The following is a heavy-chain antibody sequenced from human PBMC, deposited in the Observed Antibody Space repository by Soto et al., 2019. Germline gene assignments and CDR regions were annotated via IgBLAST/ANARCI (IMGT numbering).Heavy chain of an antibody. CDR1: GGSISSSSYY. CDR2: IYYSGST. D-gene: IGHD3-3*01. J-gene: IGHJ5*02. CDR3: ARQGITIFGVDELNCFDP. Sequence: SETLSLTCTVSGGSISSSSYYWGWIRQPPGKGLEWIGSIYYSGSTYYNPSLKSRVTISVDTSKNQFSLKLSSVTAADTAVYYCARQGITIFGVDELNCFDPWGQGTLVTVSS. V-gene: IGHV4-39*01.